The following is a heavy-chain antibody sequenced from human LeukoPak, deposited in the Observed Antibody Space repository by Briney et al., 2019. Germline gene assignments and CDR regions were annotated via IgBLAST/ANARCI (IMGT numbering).Heavy chain of an antibody. CDR3: AKLWFGETLYSPPDY. J-gene: IGHJ4*02. V-gene: IGHV3-23*01. Sequence: SGGSLRLSCAASGFTFSSYAMGWVRQAPGKGLEWVSAISGSGGSTYYADSVKGRFTISRDNSKNTLYLQMNSLRAEDTAVYYCAKLWFGETLYSPPDYWGQGTLVTVSS. D-gene: IGHD3-10*01. CDR2: ISGSGGST. CDR1: GFTFSSYA.